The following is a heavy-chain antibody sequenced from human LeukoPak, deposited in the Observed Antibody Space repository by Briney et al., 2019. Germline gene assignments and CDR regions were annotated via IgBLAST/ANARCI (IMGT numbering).Heavy chain of an antibody. D-gene: IGHD2-2*01. J-gene: IGHJ4*02. Sequence: PSETLSLTCTVSGGSISSYYWSWIRQPPGKGLEWIGYIYYSGSTNYNPSLKSRVTISVDTSKNQFSLKLSSVTAADTAVYYCARGPHLGDIVVVPAAIDFDYWGQGTLVTISS. CDR3: ARGPHLGDIVVVPAAIDFDY. V-gene: IGHV4-59*12. CDR1: GGSISSYY. CDR2: IYYSGST.